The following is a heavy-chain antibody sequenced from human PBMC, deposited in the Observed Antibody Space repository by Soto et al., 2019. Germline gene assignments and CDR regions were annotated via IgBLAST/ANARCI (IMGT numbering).Heavy chain of an antibody. CDR2: ISGSGGST. CDR3: AKSYSSSEYYYYYYYMDV. V-gene: IGHV3-23*01. CDR1: GFTFSSYA. J-gene: IGHJ6*03. D-gene: IGHD6-6*01. Sequence: GGSLRLSCAASGFTFSSYAMSWVRQAPGKGLEWVSAISGSGGSTYYADSVKGRFTISRDNSKNTLYLQMNSLRAEDTAVYYCAKSYSSSEYYYYYYYMDVWGKGTTVTVSS.